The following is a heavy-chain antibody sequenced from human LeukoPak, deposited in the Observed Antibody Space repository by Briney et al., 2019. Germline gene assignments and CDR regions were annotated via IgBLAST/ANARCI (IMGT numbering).Heavy chain of an antibody. CDR1: GGSISSYY. CDR3: ARDNDSSGYYFDY. CDR2: IYYSGST. Sequence: SETLSLTCTVSGGSISSYYWSWIRQPPGKGLEWIGYIYYSGSTNYNPSLKSRVTISVDTSKNQFSLKLSPVTAADTAVYYCARDNDSSGYYFDYWGQGTLVTVSS. V-gene: IGHV4-59*01. J-gene: IGHJ4*02. D-gene: IGHD3-22*01.